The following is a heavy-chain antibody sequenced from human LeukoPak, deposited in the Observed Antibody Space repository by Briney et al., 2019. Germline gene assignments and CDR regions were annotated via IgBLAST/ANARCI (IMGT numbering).Heavy chain of an antibody. D-gene: IGHD5-18*01. CDR2: IYYSGST. Sequence: THSLIVTDSGGANRCRDYYWRYIRKPPGRGLEWIGYIYYSGSTYYNPSLKSRLVISVDTSKNQFSLKLNSVTAADTAVYYCGRDTGGYGYVDYWGQGTLVTVSS. CDR3: GRDTGGYGYVDY. V-gene: IGHV4-30-4*01. J-gene: IGHJ4*02. CDR1: GGANRCRDYY.